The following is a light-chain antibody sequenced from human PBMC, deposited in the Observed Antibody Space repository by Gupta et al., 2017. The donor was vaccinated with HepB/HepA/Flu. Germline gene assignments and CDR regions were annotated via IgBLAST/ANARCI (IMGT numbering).Light chain of an antibody. CDR2: GVS. CDR1: QDIRND. Sequence: DIQMTQSPSSLSESVGGRVTITCRASQDIRNDLVWFRQTPGKAPKRLVFGVSSFQSGVPSRISGSGSGTEFTLTISSLQPEDLATYYCLQHNTFPFTFGPGTKVDIK. CDR3: LQHNTFPFT. J-gene: IGKJ3*01. V-gene: IGKV1-17*01.